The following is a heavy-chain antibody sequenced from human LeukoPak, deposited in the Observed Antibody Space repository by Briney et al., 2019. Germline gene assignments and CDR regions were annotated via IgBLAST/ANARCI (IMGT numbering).Heavy chain of an antibody. Sequence: PSETLSLTCTVSGGSISSYYWSWIRQPAGKGLEWIGRIYTSGSTNYNPSLKSRVTMSVDTSKNQFSLKLSSVTAADTAVYYCARAKTLRPYGSGSYFYYGMDVWGQGTTVTVSS. CDR1: GGSISSYY. CDR3: ARAKTLRPYGSGSYFYYGMDV. D-gene: IGHD3-10*01. J-gene: IGHJ6*02. V-gene: IGHV4-4*07. CDR2: IYTSGST.